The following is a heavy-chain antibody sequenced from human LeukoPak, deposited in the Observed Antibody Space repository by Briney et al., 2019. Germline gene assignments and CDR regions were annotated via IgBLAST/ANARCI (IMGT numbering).Heavy chain of an antibody. V-gene: IGHV3-30*18. CDR3: AKDRGTYYFDY. Sequence: GGSLRLSCAASGFTLSSYGMPWVRQAPGKGLEWVALISSDRSNNSYADSVKGRFTISRDNSKNTLYLQMNSLRAEDTAVYYCAKDRGTYYFDYWGQGTLVTVSS. J-gene: IGHJ4*02. CDR1: GFTLSSYG. CDR2: ISSDRSNN. D-gene: IGHD1-26*01.